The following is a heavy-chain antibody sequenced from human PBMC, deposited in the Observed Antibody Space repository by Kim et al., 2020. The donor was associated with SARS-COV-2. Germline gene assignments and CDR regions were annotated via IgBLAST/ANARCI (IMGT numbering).Heavy chain of an antibody. J-gene: IGHJ6*03. Sequence: YYSPYLKSRVALSADTSKNQFFLRLSFVTAADTAVYYCARIDSSYFYMDVWGKGTSVIVSS. V-gene: IGHV4-39*01. CDR3: ARIDSSYFYMDV.